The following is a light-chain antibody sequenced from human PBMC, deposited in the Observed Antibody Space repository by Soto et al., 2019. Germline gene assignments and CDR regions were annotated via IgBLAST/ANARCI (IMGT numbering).Light chain of an antibody. V-gene: IGLV1-40*01. Sequence: QSVLTQPPSVSGAPGQRVTISCTGSSSNIGAGYDVHWYQQLPGTAPKLLIYGNNNRPSGVPDRFSGSKSDTSASLAITGLQAEDEADYYCQSYDNSLSGWVFGGGTKLTVL. J-gene: IGLJ3*02. CDR3: QSYDNSLSGWV. CDR1: SSNIGAGYD. CDR2: GNN.